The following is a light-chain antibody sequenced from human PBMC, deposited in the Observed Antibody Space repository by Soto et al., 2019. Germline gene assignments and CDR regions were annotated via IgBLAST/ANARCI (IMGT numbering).Light chain of an antibody. J-gene: IGLJ1*01. CDR1: SSDVGGYNH. CDR2: EVR. CDR3: SSYSSRSPIYV. Sequence: QSALTQPASVSGSPGQSITISCTGTSSDVGGYNHVSWYQQHPGKAPKLIIYEVRNRPSGVSNRLSGSKSGNTASLTISGLQADDEADYHCSSYSSRSPIYVFGTGTKVTVL. V-gene: IGLV2-14*01.